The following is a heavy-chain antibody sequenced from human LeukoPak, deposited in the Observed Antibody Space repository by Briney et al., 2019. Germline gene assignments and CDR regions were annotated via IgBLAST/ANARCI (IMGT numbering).Heavy chain of an antibody. J-gene: IGHJ4*02. V-gene: IGHV1-18*01. CDR1: GYTFTSYG. CDR3: ARDVTYDSSGYQPNDY. Sequence: ASVKVSCKASGYTFTSYGISWVRQAPGQGLEWMGWISAYSGNTNYAQKLQGRVAMTTDTSTSTAYMELRSLRSDDTAVYYCARDVTYDSSGYQPNDYWGQGTLVTVSS. D-gene: IGHD3-22*01. CDR2: ISAYSGNT.